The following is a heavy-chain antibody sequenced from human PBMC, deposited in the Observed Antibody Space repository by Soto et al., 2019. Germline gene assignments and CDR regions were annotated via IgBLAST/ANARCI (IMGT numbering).Heavy chain of an antibody. D-gene: IGHD2-8*01. Sequence: PSETLSLTCAISGDSVSSNSAAWHWIRQSPSRGLEWLTRTYYRSKWYNDYAVPVKSRIAINPDTSKNQVSLQLISVTPEDTAAYYCARSSVATNGAFDIWGPGTLVTVSS. CDR1: GDSVSSNSAA. V-gene: IGHV6-1*01. CDR2: TYYRSKWYN. J-gene: IGHJ3*02. CDR3: ARSSVATNGAFDI.